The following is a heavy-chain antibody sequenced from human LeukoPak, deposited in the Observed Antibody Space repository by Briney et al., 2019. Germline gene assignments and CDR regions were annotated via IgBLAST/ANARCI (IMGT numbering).Heavy chain of an antibody. D-gene: IGHD3-10*01. Sequence: GGSLRLSCAASGFTFSSYGMHWVRQAPGKGLEWVSPISSSSSYIYYADSVKGRFTISRDNAKNSLYLQMNSLRAEDTAVYYCARDQGSTLVDFGYYYYMDVWGKGTTVTVS. V-gene: IGHV3-21*01. CDR1: GFTFSSYG. J-gene: IGHJ6*03. CDR2: ISSSSSYI. CDR3: ARDQGSTLVDFGYYYYMDV.